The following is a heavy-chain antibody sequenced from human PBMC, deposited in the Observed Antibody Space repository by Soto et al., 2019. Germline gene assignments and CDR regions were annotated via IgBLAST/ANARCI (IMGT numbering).Heavy chain of an antibody. D-gene: IGHD5-12*01. J-gene: IGHJ5*02. V-gene: IGHV4-30-4*01. CDR1: GASVADGSYY. Sequence: QVQLRESGPGLVKPSQTLSLTCSVSGASVADGSYYWSWVRQPPGKGLEWIGYIPSRGRPFYNPSLTRRGPISADTSKNQLSLQLTSVTAADTAVYYCARDTYSGYDFGLWGQGTLVTVSS. CDR3: ARDTYSGYDFGL. CDR2: IPSRGRP.